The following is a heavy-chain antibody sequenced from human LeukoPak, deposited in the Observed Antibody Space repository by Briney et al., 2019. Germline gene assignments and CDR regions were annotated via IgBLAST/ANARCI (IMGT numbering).Heavy chain of an antibody. CDR2: IIPVLNIT. CDR3: ARDQGLTAPPPYGLDV. Sequence: PVKVSGKTSGGTFSSSAITWVRQAPGQGLEWMGRIIPVLNITTYAQKFQGRVTITADTSTSTVYMELSSLRSEETAVYYCARDQGLTAPPPYGLDVWGQGTTVIVSS. CDR1: GGTFSSSA. J-gene: IGHJ6*02. D-gene: IGHD5-18*01. V-gene: IGHV1-69*04.